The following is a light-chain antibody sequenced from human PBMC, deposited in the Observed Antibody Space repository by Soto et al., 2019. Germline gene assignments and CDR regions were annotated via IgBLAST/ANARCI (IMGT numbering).Light chain of an antibody. J-gene: IGKJ5*01. CDR2: GAS. V-gene: IGKV3D-20*02. Sequence: EVVLTQSPDTLSLSPGERATLSCRTSQTVSNKYLTWYQQKPGQPPRLLTYGASSRATGVPARFSGSGSGTDFTLTISSLEPEDFAVYYCQQRSNWPPAITFGQGTRLEIK. CDR3: QQRSNWPPAIT. CDR1: QTVSNKY.